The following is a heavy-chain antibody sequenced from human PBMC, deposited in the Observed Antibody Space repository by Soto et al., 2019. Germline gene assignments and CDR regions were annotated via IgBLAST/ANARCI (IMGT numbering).Heavy chain of an antibody. V-gene: IGHV4-34*01. CDR1: GGSFSGYY. D-gene: IGHD2-8*02. CDR3: ARDKPTGLGIGIYYYYYGMDG. Sequence: QVQLQQWGAGLLKPSETLSLTCAVYGGSFSGYYWSWIRQPPGKGLEWIGEINHSGSTNYNPSLKSRVTVSVDTSKNQFYLKLSSVTAADTAVYYCARDKPTGLGIGIYYYYYGMDGWGQGTTVTVFS. J-gene: IGHJ6*02. CDR2: INHSGST.